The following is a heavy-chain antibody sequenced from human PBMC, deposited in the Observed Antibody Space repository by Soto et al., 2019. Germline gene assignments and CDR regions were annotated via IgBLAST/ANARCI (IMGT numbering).Heavy chain of an antibody. V-gene: IGHV3-53*01. CDR3: ARYWPRGNWFDP. CDR1: GFTVSSNY. J-gene: IGHJ5*02. D-gene: IGHD2-15*01. CDR2: IYSGGST. Sequence: GGSLRLSCAASGFTVSSNYMSWVRQAPGKGLEWVSVIYSGGSTYYADSVKGRFTISRDNSKNTLYLQMNSLRAEDTAVYYCARYWPRGNWFDPWGQGTLVTVSS.